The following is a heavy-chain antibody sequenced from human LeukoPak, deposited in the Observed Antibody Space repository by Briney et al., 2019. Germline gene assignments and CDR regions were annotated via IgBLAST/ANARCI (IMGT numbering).Heavy chain of an antibody. V-gene: IGHV3-11*01. Sequence: GGSLRLSCVVSGFGFSDSYMTWIRQTPGKGLEWLAYISGSGSDMYYADSVKGRFTISRDNAKSSLYLQMNSLRPDDTALYYCSTDPRLLIYWGHGTLVTVSS. CDR2: ISGSGSDM. CDR3: STDPRLLIY. CDR1: GFGFSDSY. D-gene: IGHD2-8*01. J-gene: IGHJ4*01.